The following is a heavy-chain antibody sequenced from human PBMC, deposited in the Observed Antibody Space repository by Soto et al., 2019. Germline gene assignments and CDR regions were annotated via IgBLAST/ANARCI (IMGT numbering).Heavy chain of an antibody. CDR3: AKDVVRGVIGWFDP. J-gene: IGHJ5*02. Sequence: LRLSCAASGFTFSSYGMHWVRQAPGKGLEWVAVISYDGSNKYYADSVKGRFTISRDNSKNTLYLQMNSLRAEDTAVYYCAKDVVRGVIGWFDPWGQGTLVTVSS. CDR1: GFTFSSYG. V-gene: IGHV3-30*18. CDR2: ISYDGSNK. D-gene: IGHD3-10*01.